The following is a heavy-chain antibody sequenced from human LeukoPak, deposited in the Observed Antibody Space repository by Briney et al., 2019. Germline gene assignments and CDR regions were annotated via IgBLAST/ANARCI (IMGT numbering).Heavy chain of an antibody. J-gene: IGHJ6*01. CDR2: INPNSGGT. V-gene: IGHV1-2*02. D-gene: IGHD3-10*01. CDR3: AREWGYYGSGSYPEADYYYGMDV. CDR1: GYTFTGYY. Sequence: ASVKVSCKASGYTFTGYYMHWVRQAPGQGPEWMGWINPNSGGTNYAQKFQGRVTMTRDTSISTAYMELSRLRSDDTAVYYCAREWGYYGSGSYPEADYYYGMDVWGQGATVTDCS.